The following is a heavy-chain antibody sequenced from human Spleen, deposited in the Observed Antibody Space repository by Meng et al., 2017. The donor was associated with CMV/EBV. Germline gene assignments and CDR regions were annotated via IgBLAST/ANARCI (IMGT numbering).Heavy chain of an antibody. CDR2: ISSSGYSI. V-gene: IGHV3-11*01. Sequence: GESLKISCAASGFTFSDYYMSWIRQAPGKGLEWVSYISSSGYSIYYADSVKGRFTISRDSAKNSLYLQMNSLRAEDTALYYCARDRRLGTTSYFDSWGQGALVTVSS. CDR1: GFTFSDYY. CDR3: ARDRRLGTTSYFDS. J-gene: IGHJ4*02. D-gene: IGHD1-26*01.